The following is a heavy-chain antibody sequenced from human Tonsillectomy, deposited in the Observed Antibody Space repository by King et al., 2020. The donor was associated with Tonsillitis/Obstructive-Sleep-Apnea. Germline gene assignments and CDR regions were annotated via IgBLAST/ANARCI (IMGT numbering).Heavy chain of an antibody. J-gene: IGHJ2*01. CDR3: ARDRNGDPEWYFDL. CDR1: GYTFTSYY. D-gene: IGHD4-17*01. CDR2: INPSGGST. V-gene: IGHV1-46*01. Sequence: QLVQSGAEVKKPGASVKVSCKASGYTFTSYYMLWVRQAPGQGLEWMGVINPSGGSTSYAQKFQGRLTMTRDTSTSTVYMELSSLRSEDTAVYYCARDRNGDPEWYFDLWGRGTLVTVSS.